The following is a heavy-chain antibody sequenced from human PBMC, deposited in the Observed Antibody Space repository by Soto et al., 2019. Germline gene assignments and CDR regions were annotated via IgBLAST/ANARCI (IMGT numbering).Heavy chain of an antibody. CDR1: GFTFSSYS. CDR2: SSSSSSYI. J-gene: IGHJ5*02. CDR3: ASSTEFHEEIVDCSGGTRYGPPVDP. Sequence: EGSLRLSCAASGFTFSSYSVNWVRQAPGKGLEWVSSSSSSSSYIYYADSVKGRFNISRDNAKNSLYLQMNSLSAQNPAVYYSASSTEFHEEIVDCSGGTRYGPPVDPPGQVPMFTFSS. D-gene: IGHD2-15*01. V-gene: IGHV3-21*01.